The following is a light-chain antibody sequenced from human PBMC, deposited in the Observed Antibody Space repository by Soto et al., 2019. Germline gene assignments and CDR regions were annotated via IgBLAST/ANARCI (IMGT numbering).Light chain of an antibody. Sequence: EIVLTQSPGTLSLSLGERATLSCRASHSLITSYLAWYQQKVGQAPRLLIYAASTRATGIPARFSGSGSGTEFTLTIGSLQSEDFAVYYCQQYYNWPPLTFGGGTKVDIK. V-gene: IGKV3-15*01. CDR1: HSLITSY. CDR2: AAS. J-gene: IGKJ4*01. CDR3: QQYYNWPPLT.